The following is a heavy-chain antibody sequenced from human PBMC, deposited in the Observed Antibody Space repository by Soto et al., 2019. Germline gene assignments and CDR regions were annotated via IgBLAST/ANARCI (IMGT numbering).Heavy chain of an antibody. Sequence: EVQLVESGGGLVQPGGSLRLSCAASGFTFSSYWMSWVRQAPGKGLEWVANIKQDGSEKYYVDSVKGRFTISRDNAKNSLYLQMSSLRAEDTAVYYGARGGRGQWLVRGGYYFDYWGQGTLVTVSS. CDR1: GFTFSSYW. CDR3: ARGGRGQWLVRGGYYFDY. D-gene: IGHD6-19*01. J-gene: IGHJ4*02. V-gene: IGHV3-7*04. CDR2: IKQDGSEK.